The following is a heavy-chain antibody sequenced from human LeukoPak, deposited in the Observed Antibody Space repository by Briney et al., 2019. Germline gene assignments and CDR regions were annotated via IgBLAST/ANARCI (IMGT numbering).Heavy chain of an antibody. CDR1: RLTFDDYA. CDR2: ITWNSGSL. CDR3: AKDRRIVGPTTAFDI. D-gene: IGHD1-26*01. Sequence: GGSLRLSCVASRLTFDDYAMHWVRQAPGKGLEWVSSITWNSGSLNYADSVKGRFTISRDNAKNSLFLHMNSLRAEDTAFYYCAKDRRIVGPTTAFDIWGQGTMVTVSS. V-gene: IGHV3-9*01. J-gene: IGHJ3*02.